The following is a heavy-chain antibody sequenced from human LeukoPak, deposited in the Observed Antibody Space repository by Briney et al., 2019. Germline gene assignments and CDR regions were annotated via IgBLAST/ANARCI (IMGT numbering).Heavy chain of an antibody. V-gene: IGHV3-21*01. D-gene: IGHD2-8*02. Sequence: GGPLRLSRASSGFIFDNYNRNWVRQAPGKGLEWVSSTSSGTNYIFQADSVKGRFTISKDSARNSLSLQMNSLRADDTAVYYCARSAGGNYFDYWDQGTLVTVSS. CDR2: TSSGTNYI. CDR3: ARSAGGNYFDY. CDR1: GFIFDNYN. J-gene: IGHJ4*02.